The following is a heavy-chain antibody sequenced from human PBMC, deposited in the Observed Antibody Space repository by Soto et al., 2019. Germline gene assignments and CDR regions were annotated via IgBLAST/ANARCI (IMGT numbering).Heavy chain of an antibody. D-gene: IGHD2-2*01. CDR3: AGRCDSTSCLAHFDY. CDR1: GGTFNNYV. J-gene: IGHJ4*02. CDR2: IIPIFGTA. V-gene: IGHV1-69*06. Sequence: ASVKVSCKASGGTFNNYVINWVRQAPGQGLGWMGGIIPIFGTANYAQKFQGRVTITADKSTSTAYMELNSLRSEDTAVYYCAGRCDSTSCLAHFDYWGQGTLVTVSS.